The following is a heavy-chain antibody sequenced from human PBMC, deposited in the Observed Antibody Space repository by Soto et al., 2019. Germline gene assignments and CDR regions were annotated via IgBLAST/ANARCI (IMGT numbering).Heavy chain of an antibody. Sequence: SETLSLTCAVYGGSFSGYYWSWIRQPPGKGLEWIGEINHSGSTNYNPSLKSRVTISVDTSKNQFSLKLSSVTAADTAVYYCSRGVAPSWFDSWGQGPLVTVS. D-gene: IGHD3-3*01. CDR2: INHSGST. V-gene: IGHV4-34*01. J-gene: IGHJ5*01. CDR1: GGSFSGYY. CDR3: SRGVAPSWFDS.